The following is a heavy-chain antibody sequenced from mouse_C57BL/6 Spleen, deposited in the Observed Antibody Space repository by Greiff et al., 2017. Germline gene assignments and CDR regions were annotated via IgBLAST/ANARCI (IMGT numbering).Heavy chain of an antibody. CDR1: GYTFTSYW. V-gene: IGHV1-72*01. J-gene: IGHJ4*01. Sequence: VQLQQPGAELVKPGASVQLSCKASGYTFTSYWMHWVKQRPGRGLEWIGRRDPNSGGTKYNEKFKSKATLPVEKPSSTAYLQFSSLTSEDSAVYYFARGGVPPNYAMDYWGQGTSVTVSS. CDR3: ARGGVPPNYAMDY. CDR2: RDPNSGGT.